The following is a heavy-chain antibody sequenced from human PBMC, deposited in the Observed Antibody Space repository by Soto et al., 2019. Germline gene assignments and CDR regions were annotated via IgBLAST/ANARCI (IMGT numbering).Heavy chain of an antibody. CDR3: AKDMKAVAGSFDY. CDR2: ISWNSGSI. V-gene: IGHV3-9*01. D-gene: IGHD6-19*01. J-gene: IGHJ4*02. Sequence: EVQLVESGGGLVHPGRSLRLSCAASGFTFDDYAMHWVRQAPGKGLEWVSGISWNSGSIGYADSVKGRFTISRDNAKNSLYLQMNSLRAEDTALYYCAKDMKAVAGSFDYWGQGTLVTVSS. CDR1: GFTFDDYA.